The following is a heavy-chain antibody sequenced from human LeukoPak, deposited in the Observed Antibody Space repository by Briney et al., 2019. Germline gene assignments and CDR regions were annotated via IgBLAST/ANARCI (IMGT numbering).Heavy chain of an antibody. D-gene: IGHD3-22*01. CDR1: GFTFSSYA. CDR2: ISGSGGST. V-gene: IGHV3-23*01. CDR3: AKDSVVVVSPGGAFDI. Sequence: GGSLRLSCAASGFTFSSYAMSWVRQAPGKGLEWVSAISGSGGSTYYADSVKGRFTISRDNSKNTLYLQMNSLRAEDTAVYYCAKDSVVVVSPGGAFDIWGQGTMVTVSS. J-gene: IGHJ3*02.